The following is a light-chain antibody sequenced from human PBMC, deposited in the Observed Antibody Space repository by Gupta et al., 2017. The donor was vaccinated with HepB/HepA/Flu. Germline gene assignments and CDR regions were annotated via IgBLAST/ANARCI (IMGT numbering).Light chain of an antibody. CDR3: QQYHLFPRT. V-gene: IGKV1-5*03. CDR1: QAIGDW. CDR2: KVS. J-gene: IGKJ4*02. Sequence: DLQMTQSPSTLSASVGDRVTITCRASQAIGDWLAWFQQKTGRAPHLLMYKVSTLQSGVPSRFSGSGSDTEFTLTISSLQPDDFATYYCQQYHLFPRTFGDGTKVEVE.